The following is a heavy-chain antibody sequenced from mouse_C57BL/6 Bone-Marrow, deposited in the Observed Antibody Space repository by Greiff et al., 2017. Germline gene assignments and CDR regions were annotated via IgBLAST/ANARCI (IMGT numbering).Heavy chain of an antibody. V-gene: IGHV1-22*01. CDR1: GYTFTDYN. J-gene: IGHJ2*01. CDR3: ARWGIRRGPDY. CDR2: INPNNGGT. Sequence: VQLKESGPELVKPGASVKMSCKASGYTFTDYNMHWVKQSHGKSLEWIGYINPNNGGTSYNQKFKGKATLTVNKSSSTAYMELRSLTSEDSAVYYCARWGIRRGPDYWGQGTTLTVSS. D-gene: IGHD2-12*01.